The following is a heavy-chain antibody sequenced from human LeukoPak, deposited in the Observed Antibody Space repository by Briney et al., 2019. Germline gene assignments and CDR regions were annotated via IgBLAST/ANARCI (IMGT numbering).Heavy chain of an antibody. J-gene: IGHJ4*02. CDR2: ISGSGGGT. Sequence: GGSLRLSCAASGFTFSSYAMSWVRQAPGEGLEWVSAISGSGGGTYYADSVKGRFTISRDNSKNTLYLQMNSLRAEDTAVYYCAKAYPYYDFWSGYYDYWGQGTLVTVSS. D-gene: IGHD3-3*01. V-gene: IGHV3-23*01. CDR3: AKAYPYYDFWSGYYDY. CDR1: GFTFSSYA.